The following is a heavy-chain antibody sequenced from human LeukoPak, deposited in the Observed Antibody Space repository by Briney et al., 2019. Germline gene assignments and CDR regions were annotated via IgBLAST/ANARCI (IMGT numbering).Heavy chain of an antibody. Sequence: PSETLSLTCAVYGGSFSGYYWSWIRHPPGKGLEWIGEINHSGSTNYNPSLKSRVTISVDTSKNQFSLKLSSVTAADTAVYYCARLTSRGYWGQGTLVTVSS. V-gene: IGHV4-34*01. CDR2: INHSGST. CDR3: ARLTSRGY. CDR1: GGSFSGYY. J-gene: IGHJ4*02. D-gene: IGHD1-14*01.